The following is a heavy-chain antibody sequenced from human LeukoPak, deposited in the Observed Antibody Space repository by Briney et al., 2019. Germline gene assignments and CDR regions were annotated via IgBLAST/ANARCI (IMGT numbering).Heavy chain of an antibody. J-gene: IGHJ1*01. CDR3: ASGSGYYRVAEYFQH. CDR1: GFTVSGHY. Sequence: GGSLRLSCAVSGFTVSGHYMSWVRQAPGKGLEWVSIIYSGGNTYYADSVKGRFSISRDNSKNTLYLQMSSLRAEDTAVYYSASGSGYYRVAEYFQHWGQGTLVTVSS. CDR2: IYSGGNT. D-gene: IGHD3-22*01. V-gene: IGHV3-53*01.